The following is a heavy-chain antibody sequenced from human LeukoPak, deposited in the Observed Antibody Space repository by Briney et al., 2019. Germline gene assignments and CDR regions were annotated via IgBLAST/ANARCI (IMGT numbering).Heavy chain of an antibody. J-gene: IGHJ3*02. CDR3: ARAPLRRITMTGGASDI. D-gene: IGHD3-22*01. V-gene: IGHV4-4*07. Sequence: SETLSLTCTVSGGSISSYFWSWIRQPAGKGLEWIGHIYTSGPTNYNPSLKSRVTLSLDTSKNQFSLRLSSVTAADTAVYYCARAPLRRITMTGGASDIWGRGTMVTVSS. CDR2: IYTSGPT. CDR1: GGSISSYF.